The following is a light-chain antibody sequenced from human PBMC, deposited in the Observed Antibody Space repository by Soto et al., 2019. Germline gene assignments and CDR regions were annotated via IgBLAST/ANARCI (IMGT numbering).Light chain of an antibody. V-gene: IGKV1-17*01. CDR3: LQYNSYPWT. J-gene: IGKJ1*01. CDR1: QGIRSG. Sequence: DIQMTQSPSSLSASVGDRVTITCRASQGIRSGLGWYQQKPGKAPKRLIYDSSSLQSGVSSRVSGSGSGTELSLAIIRLQPEDFATYFCLQYNSYPWTFGQ. CDR2: DSS.